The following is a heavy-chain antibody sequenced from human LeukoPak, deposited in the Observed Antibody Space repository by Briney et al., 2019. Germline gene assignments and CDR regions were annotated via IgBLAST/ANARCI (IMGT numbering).Heavy chain of an antibody. D-gene: IGHD3-3*01. J-gene: IGHJ1*01. Sequence: GGSLRLSCAASGFTFSSYWMSWVRQAPGKGLEWVANIKQDGSEEYYVDSVKGRFTISRDNAKNSLYLQMNSLRAEDTAVYYCARSEFTIFGVVIHFQHWGQGTLVTVSS. V-gene: IGHV3-7*01. CDR2: IKQDGSEE. CDR3: ARSEFTIFGVVIHFQH. CDR1: GFTFSSYW.